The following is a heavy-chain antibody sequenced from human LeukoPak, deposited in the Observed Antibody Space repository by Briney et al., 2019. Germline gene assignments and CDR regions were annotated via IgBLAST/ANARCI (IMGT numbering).Heavy chain of an antibody. V-gene: IGHV3-23*01. CDR1: GFTFSSYE. Sequence: GGSLRLSCAASGFTFSSYEMNWVRQAPGKGLEWVSAISGSGGSTYYADSVKGRFTISRDNSKNTLYLQMNSLRAEDTAVYYCAKSYDGQSSLDYWGQGTLVTVSS. J-gene: IGHJ4*02. CDR2: ISGSGGST. CDR3: AKSYDGQSSLDY. D-gene: IGHD3-22*01.